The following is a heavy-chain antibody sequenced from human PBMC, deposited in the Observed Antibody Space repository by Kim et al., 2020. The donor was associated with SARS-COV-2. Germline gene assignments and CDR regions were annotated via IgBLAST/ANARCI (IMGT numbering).Heavy chain of an antibody. CDR3: ARLPLGYCRGGSCYSQYYFDY. CDR1: GDSISSYY. V-gene: IGHV4-59*08. J-gene: IGHJ4*02. CDR2: IYYSGTT. Sequence: SETLSLTCTVSGDSISSYYWSWIRQPSGKGLEWIGYIYYSGTTNYNPSLKSRVTMSVDTSKNQFSLKLRSVTAADTAVYFCARLPLGYCRGGSCYSQYYFDYWGQGTLVTVSS. D-gene: IGHD2-15*01.